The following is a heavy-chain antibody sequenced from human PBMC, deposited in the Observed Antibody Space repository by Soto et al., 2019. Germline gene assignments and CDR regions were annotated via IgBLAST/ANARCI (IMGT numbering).Heavy chain of an antibody. V-gene: IGHV1-2*02. CDR1: GYTFTGHY. Sequence: ASVKVSCKASGYTFTGHYMHWVRQVSGKGLEYLGWLKSDNGGAYSAPKFQGRFTFTRDTSTTTAYMELSGLRSDDTAVYFCARDLCPLGSGSACPKFGLDFWGQGTTVTVSS. J-gene: IGHJ6*02. D-gene: IGHD3-10*01. CDR3: ARDLCPLGSGSACPKFGLDF. CDR2: LKSDNGGA.